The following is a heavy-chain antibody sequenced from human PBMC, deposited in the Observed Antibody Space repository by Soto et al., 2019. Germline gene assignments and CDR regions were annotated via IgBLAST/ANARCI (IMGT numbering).Heavy chain of an antibody. Sequence: HPGGSLRLSCAASGFTFSSYGMNWVRQAPGKGLEWISYITGTSSSIYYADSVKGRFTISRDKARNSLYLQMNSLRAEDTAVYYCARVKGVSRGWHFXFDYWGQGTLVTVSS. CDR3: ARVKGVSRGWHFXFDY. CDR1: GFTFSSYG. V-gene: IGHV3-48*01. D-gene: IGHD6-19*01. J-gene: IGHJ4*02. CDR2: ITGTSSSI.